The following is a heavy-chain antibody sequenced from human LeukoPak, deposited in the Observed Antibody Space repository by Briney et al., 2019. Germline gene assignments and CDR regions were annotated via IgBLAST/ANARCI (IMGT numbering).Heavy chain of an antibody. V-gene: IGHV4-59*01. J-gene: IGHJ3*02. Sequence: QXXXKGLEWIGYIYYSGSTNYNPSLKSRVTISVDTSKNQFSLKLSSVTAADTAVYYCARYVDAFDIWGQGTMVTVSS. CDR3: ARYVDAFDI. CDR2: IYYSGST. D-gene: IGHD3-16*01.